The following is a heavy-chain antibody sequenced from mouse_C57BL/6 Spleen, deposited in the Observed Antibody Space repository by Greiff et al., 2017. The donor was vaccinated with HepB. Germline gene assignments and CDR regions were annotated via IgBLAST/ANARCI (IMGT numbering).Heavy chain of an antibody. CDR3: ARSAYSNPIGYAMDY. CDR1: GYTFTSYW. V-gene: IGHV1-53*01. CDR2: INPSNGGT. D-gene: IGHD2-5*01. Sequence: QVQLQQPGPELVKPGASVKLSCKASGYTFTSYWMHWVKQRPGQGLEWIGNINPSNGGTNYNEKFKSKATLTVDKSSSTAYMQLSSLTSEDSAVYYCARSAYSNPIGYAMDYWGQGTSVTVSS. J-gene: IGHJ4*01.